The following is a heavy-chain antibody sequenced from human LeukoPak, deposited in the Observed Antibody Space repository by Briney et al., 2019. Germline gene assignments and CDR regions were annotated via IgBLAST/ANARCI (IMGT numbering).Heavy chain of an antibody. V-gene: IGHV1-46*01. CDR3: ARDQEGFDY. Sequence: ASLKVSCKASGYTFISNYIHWVRQAPGQGLEWMGMIYPRDGSTSYAQKFQGRVTVTRDTSTSTVHMELSGLRSEDTAVYYCARDQEGFDYWGQGTLVTVSS. CDR2: IYPRDGST. J-gene: IGHJ4*02. CDR1: GYTFISNY.